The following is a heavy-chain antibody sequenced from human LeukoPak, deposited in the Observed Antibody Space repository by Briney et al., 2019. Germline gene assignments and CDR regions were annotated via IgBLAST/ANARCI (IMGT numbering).Heavy chain of an antibody. Sequence: GGSLRLSCAASGVTFSSDAMSWVREAPGRGLEWVSAISVSGGSTYYADSVKGRFTISRDNSKNTLYLQMNSLRAEDTAVYYCAQGSRRSPSCDIDYWGQGTLVTASS. CDR3: AQGSRRSPSCDIDY. V-gene: IGHV3-23*01. J-gene: IGHJ4*02. CDR2: ISVSGGST. D-gene: IGHD2-2*02. CDR1: GVTFSSDA.